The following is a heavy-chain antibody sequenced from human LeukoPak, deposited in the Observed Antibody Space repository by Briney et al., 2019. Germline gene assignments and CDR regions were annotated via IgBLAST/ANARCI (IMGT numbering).Heavy chain of an antibody. J-gene: IGHJ5*02. CDR3: ARGRYDILTDWFDP. D-gene: IGHD3-9*01. CDR1: GFTFSSYS. Sequence: GGSLRLSCAASGFTFSSYSINWVRQAPGKELEWVSSISSSSSYIYYADSVKGRFTISRDNAKNSLYLQMNSLRAEDTAVYYCARGRYDILTDWFDPWGQGTLVTVSS. CDR2: ISSSSSYI. V-gene: IGHV3-21*01.